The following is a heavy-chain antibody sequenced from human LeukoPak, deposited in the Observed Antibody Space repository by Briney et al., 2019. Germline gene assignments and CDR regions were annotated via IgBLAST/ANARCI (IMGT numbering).Heavy chain of an antibody. CDR1: GFNFRDSW. CDR3: VMYTWGDVPDS. Sequence: GGSLRLSCAASGFNFRDSWMYWVRQVPGKGLLWGARMNSDGSDTAHAASVRGRFTVSRDNAKNTLYLQMNSLRAEDTAVYFCVMYTWGDVPDSWGQGTMVTVSS. J-gene: IGHJ3*02. V-gene: IGHV3-74*01. D-gene: IGHD1-20*01. CDR2: MNSDGSDT.